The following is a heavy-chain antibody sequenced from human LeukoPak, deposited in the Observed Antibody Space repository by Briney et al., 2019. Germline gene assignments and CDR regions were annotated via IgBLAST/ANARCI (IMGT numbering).Heavy chain of an antibody. CDR1: GDSISSSSYY. J-gene: IGHJ4*02. V-gene: IGHV4-39*07. CDR2: VYYTGST. Sequence: SETLSLTCTVSGDSISSSSYYWDWIRQPPGTGLEWIGSVYYTGSTDYNSSLKSRVTISVDTSKNQFSLRLSSVTAADTAVYYCARAQQQLAPFDYWGQGTLVTVSS. CDR3: ARAQQQLAPFDY. D-gene: IGHD6-13*01.